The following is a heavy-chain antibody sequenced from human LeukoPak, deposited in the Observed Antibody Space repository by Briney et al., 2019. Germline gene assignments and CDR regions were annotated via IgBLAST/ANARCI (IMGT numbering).Heavy chain of an antibody. CDR2: INPDTGNT. Sequence: GASVRVSCKASGYTFTGYYMHWVRQAPGQGLEWMGWINPDTGNTGYAQKFQGRVTITRNTSISTAYMELSSLKASDTAMYYCARLERVRNYHMDVWGKGTTVTVSS. J-gene: IGHJ6*03. CDR3: ARLERVRNYHMDV. CDR1: GYTFTGYY. V-gene: IGHV1-8*03. D-gene: IGHD1-1*01.